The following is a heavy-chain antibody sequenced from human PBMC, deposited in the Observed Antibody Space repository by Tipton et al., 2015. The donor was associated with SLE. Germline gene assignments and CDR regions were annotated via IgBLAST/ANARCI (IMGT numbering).Heavy chain of an antibody. Sequence: TLSLTCAVYGGTSRDYFWSWIRQPPGKGLEWIGEVSHRGTTNYNPSLDSRVTISLDRFNNQFTLKMTSVTAADTAVYYCARLFGSGIWGQGTLVTVSS. D-gene: IGHD3-10*01. J-gene: IGHJ4*02. V-gene: IGHV4-34*08. CDR3: ARLFGSGI. CDR1: GGTSRDYF. CDR2: VSHRGTT.